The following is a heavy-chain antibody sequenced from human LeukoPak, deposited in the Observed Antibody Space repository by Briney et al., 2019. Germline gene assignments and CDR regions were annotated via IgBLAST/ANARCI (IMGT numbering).Heavy chain of an antibody. CDR2: INGDGSRT. Sequence: PGGSLRLSCAASGFTFSNYWMHWVRQAPGKGLVWVSGINGDGSRTKYEDSVKGRFTVSRDNAKNTLYLQMNSLRAEDTAVYYCASPYSSGLRGQGTLVTVSS. V-gene: IGHV3-74*03. D-gene: IGHD6-25*01. J-gene: IGHJ1*01. CDR1: GFTFSNYW. CDR3: ASPYSSGL.